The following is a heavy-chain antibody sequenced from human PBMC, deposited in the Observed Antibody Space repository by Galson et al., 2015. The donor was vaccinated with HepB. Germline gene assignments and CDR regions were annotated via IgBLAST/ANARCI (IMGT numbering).Heavy chain of an antibody. J-gene: IGHJ4*02. V-gene: IGHV1-69*13. Sequence: SVKVSCKASGGTFSSYAISWVRQAPGQGLEWMGGIIPIFGTANYAQKFQGRVTITADESTSTAYMELSSLRSEDTAVYYCARARGDYHDCFDYWGQGTLVTVSS. CDR3: ARARGDYHDCFDY. CDR2: IIPIFGTA. CDR1: GGTFSSYA. D-gene: IGHD4-17*01.